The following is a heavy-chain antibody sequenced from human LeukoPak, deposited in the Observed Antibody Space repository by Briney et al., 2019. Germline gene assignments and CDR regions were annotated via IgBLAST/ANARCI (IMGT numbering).Heavy chain of an antibody. CDR3: ARAIYDFWSGYCGV. D-gene: IGHD3-3*01. J-gene: IGHJ6*04. CDR2: IKQDGSEK. CDR1: GFTFSSYW. V-gene: IGHV3-7*01. Sequence: GSLRLSCAASGFTFSSYWMSWVRQAPGKGLEWVANIKQDGSEKYYVDSVKGRFTISRDNAKNSLYLQMNSLRAEDTAVYYCARAIYDFWSGYCGVWGKGTTVTVSS.